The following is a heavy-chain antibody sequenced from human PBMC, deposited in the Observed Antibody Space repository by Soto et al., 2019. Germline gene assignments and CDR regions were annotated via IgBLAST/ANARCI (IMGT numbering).Heavy chain of an antibody. CDR3: ARVGGLAARTFDY. Sequence: PSLSRSIRCASWWVCVSGFDVICIRQPPGKGLDLIGYIYYSGSTNYNPSLKSRVTISVETSKNQFSLNLRSMRPADTAVYYCARVGGLAARTFDYWGPGTLVTVSS. V-gene: IGHV4-59*02. J-gene: IGHJ4*02. CDR2: IYYSGST. CDR1: WVCVSGFD. D-gene: IGHD6-6*01.